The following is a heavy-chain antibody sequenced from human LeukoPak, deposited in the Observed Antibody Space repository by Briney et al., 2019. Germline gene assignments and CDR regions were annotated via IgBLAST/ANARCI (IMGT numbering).Heavy chain of an antibody. CDR3: ARVGMATSNY. J-gene: IGHJ4*02. V-gene: IGHV4-34*01. Sequence: SETLSLTCAVYGGSFSGYYWSWIRQPPGKGLEWIGEINHSGSTNYNPSLKSRVTISVDMSKNQFSLKLSSVTAADTAVYYCARVGMATSNYWGQGTLVTVSS. CDR2: INHSGST. D-gene: IGHD5-12*01. CDR1: GGSFSGYY.